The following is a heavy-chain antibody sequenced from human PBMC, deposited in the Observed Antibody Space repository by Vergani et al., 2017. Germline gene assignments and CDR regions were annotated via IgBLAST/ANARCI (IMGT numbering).Heavy chain of an antibody. CDR2: ISARYPST. CDR1: GFTFSACP. Sequence: EVQLVESGGVVVQPGGSLRLSCAASGFTFSACPMPWVRQAPGKGLEWVSAISARYPSTYYADSVKGRFTISRDNSKNMLYLQMNSLRAEDTAVYYCARLSYDTTPYLQGGYDCWGQGTLVSVSS. V-gene: IGHV3-23*04. J-gene: IGHJ4*02. D-gene: IGHD3-22*01. CDR3: ARLSYDTTPYLQGGYDC.